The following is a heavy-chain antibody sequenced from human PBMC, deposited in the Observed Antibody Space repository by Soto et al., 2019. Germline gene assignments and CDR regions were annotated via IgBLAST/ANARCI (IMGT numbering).Heavy chain of an antibody. D-gene: IGHD4-17*01. CDR1: AGPITSSSYY. CDR3: ARHVTSATTVTTSGMDV. J-gene: IGHJ6*02. V-gene: IGHV4-39*01. Sequence: SETLSLTCTVSAGPITSSSYYWGWIRQPPGKGLEWIGSVYYSGSTYYNPSLKSRVTISVDTSKNQFSLRLSSVTAADTAVYYCARHVTSATTVTTSGMDVWGQGTTVTVSS. CDR2: VYYSGST.